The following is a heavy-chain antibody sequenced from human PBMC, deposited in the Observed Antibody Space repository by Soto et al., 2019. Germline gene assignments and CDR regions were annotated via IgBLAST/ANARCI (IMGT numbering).Heavy chain of an antibody. CDR1: RFTFSTYA. CDR2: IDNSGGIT. D-gene: IGHD3-22*01. J-gene: IGHJ4*02. Sequence: AGCVRLSCAACRFTFSTYAMSWVSKAPGKGLEWVSTIDNSGGITYYADSVKGRFTISRDNSKNTLYLQMNSLRAEDTAVYYCARAPLGIIVAPDFRAQGTLVPVSS. CDR3: ARAPLGIIVAPDF. V-gene: IGHV3-23*05.